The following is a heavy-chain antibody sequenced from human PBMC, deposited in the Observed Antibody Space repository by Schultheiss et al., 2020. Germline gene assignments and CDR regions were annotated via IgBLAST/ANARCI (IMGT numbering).Heavy chain of an antibody. CDR2: IGTAGDT. J-gene: IGHJ6*03. D-gene: IGHD3-10*01. CDR1: GFTFSSYD. CDR3: ARAGGSGSYSHYYYYMDV. V-gene: IGHV3-13*01. Sequence: GSLRLSCAASGFTFSSYDMHWVRQATGKGLEWVSAIGTAGDTYYPGSVKGRFTISRENAKNSLYLQMNSLRAEDTAVYYCARAGGSGSYSHYYYYMDVWGKGTTVTVSS.